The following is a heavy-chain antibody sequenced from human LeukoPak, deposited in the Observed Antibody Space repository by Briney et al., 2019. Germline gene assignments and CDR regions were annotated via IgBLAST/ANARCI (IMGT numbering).Heavy chain of an antibody. D-gene: IGHD6-19*01. CDR3: AKGSGSGWYGWFAP. Sequence: GGSLRLSCAASGFTFRSYWMSWVRQAPGKGLEWVSSIDASGGSTYYADSVKGRFTTSRDNSKNTFFLQMNTLRAADTAVYYCAKGSGSGWYGWFAPWGQGTLVTVSS. J-gene: IGHJ5*02. CDR2: IDASGGST. CDR1: GFTFRSYW. V-gene: IGHV3-23*01.